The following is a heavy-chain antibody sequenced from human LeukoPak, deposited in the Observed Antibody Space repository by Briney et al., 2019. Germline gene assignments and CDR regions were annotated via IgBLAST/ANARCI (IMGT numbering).Heavy chain of an antibody. V-gene: IGHV3-7*04. CDR2: IKQDGSEK. Sequence: PGGSLRLSCEGSGFTFSNYWMSWVRQAPGEGLEWVANIKQDGSEKYYVDSVKGRFTISRDNAKNSLFLQMNSLRAEDTAVYYCSRWDSSTWTSDHFDYWGQGTLVTVSS. J-gene: IGHJ4*02. CDR1: GFTFSNYW. D-gene: IGHD6-13*01. CDR3: SRWDSSTWTSDHFDY.